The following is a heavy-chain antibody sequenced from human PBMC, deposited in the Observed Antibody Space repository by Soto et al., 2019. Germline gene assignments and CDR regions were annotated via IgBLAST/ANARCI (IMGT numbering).Heavy chain of an antibody. D-gene: IGHD2-8*01. Sequence: EVQLVESGGGVVRPGGSLRLSCAASGFTFDDYGMSWVRQAPGKGLEWVSGINWNGGSTGYADSVKGRFTISRDNAKNSLYMQMNSLRAEDTALYYCARATECTNGVCPELDYWGQGTLVTVSS. V-gene: IGHV3-20*04. CDR1: GFTFDDYG. CDR3: ARATECTNGVCPELDY. J-gene: IGHJ4*02. CDR2: INWNGGST.